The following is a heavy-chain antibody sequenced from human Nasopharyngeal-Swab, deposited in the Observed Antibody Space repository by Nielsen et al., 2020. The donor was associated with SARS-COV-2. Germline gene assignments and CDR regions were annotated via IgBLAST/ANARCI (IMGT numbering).Heavy chain of an antibody. CDR1: GGSISSGGYY. V-gene: IGHV4-31*03. Sequence: PSATLSLTCTVPGGSISSGGYYWSWIRQHPGKGLEWIGYIYYSGSTYYNPSLKSRVTISVDTSKNQFSLKLSSVTAADTAVYYCARYWVRYYDILTGYSSAFGMDVWGQGTTVTVSS. J-gene: IGHJ6*02. CDR3: ARYWVRYYDILTGYSSAFGMDV. CDR2: IYYSGST. D-gene: IGHD3-9*01.